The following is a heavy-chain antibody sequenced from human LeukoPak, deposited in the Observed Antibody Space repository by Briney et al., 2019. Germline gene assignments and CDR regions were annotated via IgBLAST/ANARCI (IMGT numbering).Heavy chain of an antibody. J-gene: IGHJ5*02. D-gene: IGHD1-26*01. CDR2: IYYSGST. Sequence: SETLSLTCTVSGGSISSSSYYWGWIRQPPGKGLEWIGSIYYSGSTYYNPSLKSRVTISVDTSKNQFSLKLSSVTAADTAVYYCARFNVASGSSNWFDPWGQGTLVTVSS. CDR1: GGSISSSSYY. CDR3: ARFNVASGSSNWFDP. V-gene: IGHV4-39*07.